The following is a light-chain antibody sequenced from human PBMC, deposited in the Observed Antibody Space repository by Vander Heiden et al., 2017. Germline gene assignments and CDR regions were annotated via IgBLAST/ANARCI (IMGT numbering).Light chain of an antibody. CDR1: QSISSGY. CDR2: GSS. V-gene: IGKV3-20*01. J-gene: IGKJ2*01. Sequence: EIVLTQSPGTMSLSPGERVTLSCRASQSISSGYLAWFQQRPGQAPRLLIYGSSSRATGIPDRFSGSGSGTDFTLTISSLEPEDFAVYFCQQYGASPYTFGQGTNLEIK. CDR3: QQYGASPYT.